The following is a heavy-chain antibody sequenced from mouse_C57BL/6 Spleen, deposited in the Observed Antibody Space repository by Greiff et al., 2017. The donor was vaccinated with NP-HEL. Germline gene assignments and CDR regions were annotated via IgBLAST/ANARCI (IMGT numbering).Heavy chain of an antibody. J-gene: IGHJ1*03. CDR2: IDPSDSET. V-gene: IGHV1-52*01. D-gene: IGHD1-1*01. CDR1: GYTFTSYW. CDR3: ARSGSSYPWYFDV. Sequence: VQLQQPGAELVRPGSSVKLSCKASGYTFTSYWMHWVKQRPIQGLEWIGNIDPSDSETHYNQKFKDKATLTVDKSSSTAYMQLSSLTSEDSAVYYCARSGSSYPWYFDVWGTGTTVTVSS.